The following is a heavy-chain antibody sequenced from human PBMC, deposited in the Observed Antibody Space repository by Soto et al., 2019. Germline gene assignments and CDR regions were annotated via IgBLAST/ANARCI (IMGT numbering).Heavy chain of an antibody. CDR2: IFYSGST. D-gene: IGHD2-21*01. V-gene: IGHV4-39*01. CDR1: GGSISTSRSY. CDR3: ARQPTTGDTDLWFDP. J-gene: IGHJ5*02. Sequence: QLQLLESGPGLVKASETLSLTCSVSGGSISTSRSYWAWIRQPPGKGLEWHANIFYSGSTFYNPSLASRVSVSVDTSKNESSLKLRSVTAADTAVYYCARQPTTGDTDLWFDPWGQGTPVTVSS.